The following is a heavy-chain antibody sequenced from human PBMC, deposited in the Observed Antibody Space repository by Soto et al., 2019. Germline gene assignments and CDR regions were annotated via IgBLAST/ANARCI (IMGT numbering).Heavy chain of an antibody. J-gene: IGHJ4*02. CDR3: ARETSSGWYDFDY. Sequence: QVPLVQSGAEVKKPGASVKVSCKASGYTFTGYYMHWVRQAPGQGLEWMGWINPNSGGTNYAQKFQGWVTMTRDTSISTAYMELSRLRSDDTAVYYCARETSSGWYDFDYWGQGTLVTVSS. V-gene: IGHV1-2*04. D-gene: IGHD6-19*01. CDR1: GYTFTGYY. CDR2: INPNSGGT.